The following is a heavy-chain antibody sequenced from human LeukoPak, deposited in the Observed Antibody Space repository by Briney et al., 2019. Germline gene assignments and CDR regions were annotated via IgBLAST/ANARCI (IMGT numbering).Heavy chain of an antibody. D-gene: IGHD3-10*01. Sequence: PGGSLRLSCAASGFTFSSYWMSWVRQAPGKGLEWVANIKQDGSEKYYVDSVKGRFTISRDNAKNSLYLQMNSLRAEDTAIYYCAKDGSALWFGELSSYFDYWGQGTLVTVSS. CDR3: AKDGSALWFGELSSYFDY. J-gene: IGHJ4*02. CDR2: IKQDGSEK. V-gene: IGHV3-7*03. CDR1: GFTFSSYW.